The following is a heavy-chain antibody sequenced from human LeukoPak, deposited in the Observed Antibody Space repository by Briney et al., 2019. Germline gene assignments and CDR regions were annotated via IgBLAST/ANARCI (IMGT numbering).Heavy chain of an antibody. CDR1: GGSISSSNW. V-gene: IGHV4-4*02. J-gene: IGHJ4*02. Sequence: SGTLSLTCAVSGGSISSSNWWSWVRQPPGKGLEWIGEIYHSGSTNYNPSLKSRVTISVDKSKNQFSLKLSSVTAADTAVYYCARVRIVVVTASYYFDYWGQGTLVTVSS. D-gene: IGHD2-21*02. CDR3: ARVRIVVVTASYYFDY. CDR2: IYHSGST.